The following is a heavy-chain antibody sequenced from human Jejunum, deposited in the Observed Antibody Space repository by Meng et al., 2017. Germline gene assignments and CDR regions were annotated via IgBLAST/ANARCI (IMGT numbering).Heavy chain of an antibody. D-gene: IGHD2/OR15-2a*01. J-gene: IGHJ4*02. CDR2: VNPNHGGA. Sequence: QVQPVQSGVALNDPGASAKASCNTSGYTFTIYQTDWVRQAPGQGLEWMGWVNPNHGGASYAQKFQGRLTMTIDTSTTTVYMELRSLRSDDSALYYCARHSTDWSLDYWGQGTLVTVSS. CDR1: GYTFTIYQ. V-gene: IGHV1-18*01. CDR3: ARHSTDWSLDY.